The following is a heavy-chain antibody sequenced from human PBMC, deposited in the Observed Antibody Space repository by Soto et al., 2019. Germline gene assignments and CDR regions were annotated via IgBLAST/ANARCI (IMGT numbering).Heavy chain of an antibody. CDR1: GGSFSGYY. CDR3: ARGRTVLRYFDWLNLWFDP. Sequence: QVQLQQWGAGLLKPSETLSLTCAVYGGSFSGYYWSWIRQPPGKGLEWIGEINHSGSTNYNPSLKARGIISVDTTKNQFTLKLSTVTAADTAVYYCARGRTVLRYFDWLNLWFDPWSHGTLVTVSS. J-gene: IGHJ5*02. V-gene: IGHV4-34*01. D-gene: IGHD3-9*01. CDR2: INHSGST.